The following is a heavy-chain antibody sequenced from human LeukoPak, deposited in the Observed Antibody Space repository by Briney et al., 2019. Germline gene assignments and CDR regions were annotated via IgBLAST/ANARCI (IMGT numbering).Heavy chain of an antibody. CDR3: AKGVHMVRGVISPWFDP. Sequence: GGSLRLSCAASGFTFSSYAMSWVRQAPGKGLEWVSAISGSGGSTYYADSVKGRFTISRDNSKNTLYLQMNSLRAEDTAVYYCAKGVHMVRGVISPWFDPLGPGNPGHRLL. J-gene: IGHJ5*02. V-gene: IGHV3-23*01. D-gene: IGHD3-10*01. CDR2: ISGSGGST. CDR1: GFTFSSYA.